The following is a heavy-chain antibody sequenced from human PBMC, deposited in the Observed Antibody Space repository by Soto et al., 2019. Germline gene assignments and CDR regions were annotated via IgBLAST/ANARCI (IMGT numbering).Heavy chain of an antibody. D-gene: IGHD1-26*01. CDR2: IIPVFGRP. Sequence: QVQLVQSGAELKKPWFSVRVSCKASGGTFSSFGISWVRQAPGQGLEWMGSIIPVFGRPNHAQRFWGRLSMTADESTNTCYLELSDLTSEDTAVYYCAREGSDYKVWGQGTQVTVSS. J-gene: IGHJ1*01. CDR3: AREGSDYKV. CDR1: GGTFSSFG. V-gene: IGHV1-69*18.